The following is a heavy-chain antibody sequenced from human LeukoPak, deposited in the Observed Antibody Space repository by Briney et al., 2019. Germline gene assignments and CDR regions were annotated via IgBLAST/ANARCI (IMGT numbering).Heavy chain of an antibody. CDR3: ARVGGSSWSNFDY. Sequence: SETLSLTCAVSGGSISSGGYSWSWIRQPPGKGLEWIGYIYHSGSTYYNPSLKSRVTISVDRSKNQFSLKLSSVTAADTAVYYCARVGGSSWSNFDYWGQGTLVTVSS. D-gene: IGHD6-13*01. J-gene: IGHJ4*02. CDR1: GGSISSGGYS. CDR2: IYHSGST. V-gene: IGHV4-30-2*01.